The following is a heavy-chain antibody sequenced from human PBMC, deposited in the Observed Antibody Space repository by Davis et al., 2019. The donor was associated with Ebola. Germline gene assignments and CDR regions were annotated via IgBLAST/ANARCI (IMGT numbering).Heavy chain of an antibody. Sequence: GESLKISCAASGFTFSSYSMNWVRQAPGKGLEWVSYISSSSSTIFSTDSVKGRFTISRDNAKNSLYLQMNSLRDEDTAVYYCARSYGYSSGWFFEYWGQGTLVTVSS. CDR2: ISSSSSTI. D-gene: IGHD6-19*01. CDR1: GFTFSSYS. J-gene: IGHJ4*02. V-gene: IGHV3-48*02. CDR3: ARSYGYSSGWFFEY.